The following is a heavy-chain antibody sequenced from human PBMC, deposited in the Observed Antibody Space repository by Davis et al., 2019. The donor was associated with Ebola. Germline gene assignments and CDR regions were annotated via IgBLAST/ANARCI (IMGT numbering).Heavy chain of an antibody. CDR3: ARVPLGYRYGYGDYYYYGMDV. J-gene: IGHJ6*02. Sequence: MPSETLSLTCTVSGGSISSGGYYWSWIRQHPGKGLEWIGYIYYSGGTYYNPSLKSRVTISVDTSKNQFSLKLSSVTAADTAVYYCARVPLGYRYGYGDYYYYGMDVWGQGTTVTVSS. CDR1: GGSISSGGYY. D-gene: IGHD5-18*01. CDR2: IYYSGGT. V-gene: IGHV4-31*03.